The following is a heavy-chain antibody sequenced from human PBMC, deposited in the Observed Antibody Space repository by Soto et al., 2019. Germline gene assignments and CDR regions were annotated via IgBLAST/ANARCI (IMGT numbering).Heavy chain of an antibody. CDR3: ARRYCSGGSCSDDAFDI. V-gene: IGHV4-59*01. Sequence: SETLSLTCTVSGGSISSYYWSWIRQPPGKGLEWIGYIYYSGSTNYNPSLKSRVTISVDTSKNQFSLKLSSVTAADTAVYYCARRYCSGGSCSDDAFDIWGQGTMVTVSS. CDR2: IYYSGST. CDR1: GGSISSYY. D-gene: IGHD2-15*01. J-gene: IGHJ3*02.